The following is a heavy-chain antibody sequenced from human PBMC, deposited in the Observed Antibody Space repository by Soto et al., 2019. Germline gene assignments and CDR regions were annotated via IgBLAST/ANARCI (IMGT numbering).Heavy chain of an antibody. V-gene: IGHV3-48*01. D-gene: IGHD2-2*01. J-gene: IGHJ4*02. CDR3: ARPYCISSSCYFIFCY. Sequence: GGSLRLSCAVSGFSFSTYSMNWVRQAPGKGLEWVAFISGSSNNIYYADSVKGRFTISRDNAKNSLYLQMNSLRAEDTAVYYCARPYCISSSCYFIFCYWGQGTLVTIS. CDR2: ISGSSNNI. CDR1: GFSFSTYS.